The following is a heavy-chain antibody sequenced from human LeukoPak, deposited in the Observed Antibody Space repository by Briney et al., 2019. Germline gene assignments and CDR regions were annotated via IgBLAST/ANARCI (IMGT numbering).Heavy chain of an antibody. V-gene: IGHV3-53*01. CDR2: IYSGGST. CDR1: GFTVSSNY. Sequence: GGSLRLSCAASGFTVSSNYMSWVRQAPGKGLEWVSVIYSGGSTYYADSVKGRFTISRDNSKNTLYLQMNSLRAEDTAVYYCARDYYGLGSYYWGQGTLVTVSS. J-gene: IGHJ4*02. D-gene: IGHD3-10*01. CDR3: ARDYYGLGSYY.